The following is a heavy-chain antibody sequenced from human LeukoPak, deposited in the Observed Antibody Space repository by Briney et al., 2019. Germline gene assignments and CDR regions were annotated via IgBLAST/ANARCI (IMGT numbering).Heavy chain of an antibody. CDR1: GYTFTNCG. CDR3: ARDRGQRLVLLDY. CDR2: ISVYNGNT. J-gene: IGHJ4*02. Sequence: VASVKVSCKASGYTFTNCGINWVRQAPGQGLEWMGYISVYNGNTNYAQNFQGRVTMTTDTSTSTAYMELRSLRSDDTAVYYCARDRGQRLVLLDYWGQGTLVTVSS. D-gene: IGHD3-10*01. V-gene: IGHV1-18*01.